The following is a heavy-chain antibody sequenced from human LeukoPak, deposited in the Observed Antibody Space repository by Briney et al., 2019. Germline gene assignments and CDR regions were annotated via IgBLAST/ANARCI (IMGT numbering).Heavy chain of an antibody. CDR2: ITTSGGST. J-gene: IGHJ4*02. CDR1: GFTFSSYT. Sequence: GGSLRLSCAASGFTFSSYTMSWVRQAPGKGLEWVSTITTSGGSTYYADSVKGRFTISRDNSKNTLYLQMNSLRAEDTAVYYCARAVGVTMIVAWGQGTLVTVSS. V-gene: IGHV3-23*01. CDR3: ARAVGVTMIVA. D-gene: IGHD3-22*01.